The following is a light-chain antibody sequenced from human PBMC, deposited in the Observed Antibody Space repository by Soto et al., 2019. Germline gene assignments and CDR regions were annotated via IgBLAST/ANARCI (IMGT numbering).Light chain of an antibody. Sequence: EIVLTQSPGTLSLSPGERATLSCRASQSVSSSYLAWYQQKPGQAPRLLIYGASSRATGIPDRFSGSGSGTDFTLTISRLEPEYFAVYYCQQNGSSPPWTFGQGTKVEIK. V-gene: IGKV3-20*01. J-gene: IGKJ1*01. CDR1: QSVSSSY. CDR2: GAS. CDR3: QQNGSSPPWT.